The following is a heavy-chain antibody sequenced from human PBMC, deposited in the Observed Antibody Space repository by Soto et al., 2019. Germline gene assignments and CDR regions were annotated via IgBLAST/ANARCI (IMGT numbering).Heavy chain of an antibody. CDR2: INAYRGNT. V-gene: IGHV1-18*01. J-gene: IGHJ5*02. CDR1: GYTFSIYG. CDR3: AREVLSRGDAFFRFDP. D-gene: IGHD6-19*01. Sequence: QVQLVQSGAEVKKPGASVKVSCKASGYTFSIYGIAWVRQAPGQGLEWVGWINAYRGNTNYAQRLEGRVTMTAVTTRPSANIELTSLTSYDTAVYFCAREVLSRGDAFFRFDPLGQETLVTVSA.